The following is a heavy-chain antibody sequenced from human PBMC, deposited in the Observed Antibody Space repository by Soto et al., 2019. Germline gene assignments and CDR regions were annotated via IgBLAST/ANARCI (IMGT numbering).Heavy chain of an antibody. CDR1: GFSINNHG. CDR3: ARDLTGYAMDV. CDR2: SDRTGRAI. Sequence: PGGSLRLSCEPSGFSINNHGMDWVRQAPGKGLEWVSYSDRTGRAIYYADTVKDRFIISRDNAKNTLYLEMNGLTAEDTAIYYCARDLTGYAMDVWGQGTTVTVSS. J-gene: IGHJ6*02. V-gene: IGHV3-48*03. D-gene: IGHD3-9*01.